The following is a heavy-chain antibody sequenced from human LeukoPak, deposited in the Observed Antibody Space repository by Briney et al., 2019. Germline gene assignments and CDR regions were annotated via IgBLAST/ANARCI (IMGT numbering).Heavy chain of an antibody. CDR2: IYYSGST. CDR3: ARRMDV. J-gene: IGHJ6*02. Sequence: SETLSLTCTVSGGSISSYYWSWIRQPPGKGLEWIGYIYYSGSTNYNPSLKSRVTISVDTSKNQFSLKLSSVTAADTAVYYCARRMDVWGQGTTVTVSS. V-gene: IGHV4-59*08. CDR1: GGSISSYY.